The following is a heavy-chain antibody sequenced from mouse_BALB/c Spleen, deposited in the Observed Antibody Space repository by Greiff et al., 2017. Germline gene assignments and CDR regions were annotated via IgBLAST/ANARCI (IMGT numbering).Heavy chain of an antibody. CDR2: IWAGGST. CDR3: ASHYGNYLAWFAY. Sequence: VQVVESGPGLVAPSQSLSITCTVSGFSLTSYGVHWVRQPPGKGLEWLGVIWAGGSTNYNSALMSILSISKDNSKSQVFLKMNSLQTDDTAMYYCASHYGNYLAWFAYWGQGTLVTVSA. J-gene: IGHJ3*01. D-gene: IGHD2-1*01. V-gene: IGHV2-9*02. CDR1: GFSLTSYG.